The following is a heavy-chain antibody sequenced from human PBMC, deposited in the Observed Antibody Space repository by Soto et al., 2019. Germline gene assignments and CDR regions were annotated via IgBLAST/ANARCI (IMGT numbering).Heavy chain of an antibody. CDR2: ISGSGGST. CDR3: AKDPKLLWFGELSFDP. Sequence: VQLLESGGGLVQPGGSLRLSCAASGFTFSSYAMSWVRQAPGKGLEWVSAISGSGGSTYYADSVKGRFTISRDNSKNTLYLQMNSLRAEDTAVYYCAKDPKLLWFGELSFDPWGQGTLVTVSS. CDR1: GFTFSSYA. V-gene: IGHV3-23*01. J-gene: IGHJ5*02. D-gene: IGHD3-10*01.